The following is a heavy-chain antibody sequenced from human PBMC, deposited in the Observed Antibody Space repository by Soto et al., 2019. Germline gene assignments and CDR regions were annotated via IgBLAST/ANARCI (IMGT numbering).Heavy chain of an antibody. CDR2: IGGYGHTT. CDR1: GFSFGSYA. D-gene: IGHD4-17*01. V-gene: IGHV3-23*01. J-gene: IGHJ4*02. Sequence: EVQLLESGGGLVQPGGSLRLSCAASGFSFGSYAMTWVRQAPGKGLERVSSIGGYGHTTHYAEFVQGRFIISRDDSEKTMDLQMNSLRVEDTAVYYCVKGGPTVIYFDHWGQGRLVSVSS. CDR3: VKGGPTVIYFDH.